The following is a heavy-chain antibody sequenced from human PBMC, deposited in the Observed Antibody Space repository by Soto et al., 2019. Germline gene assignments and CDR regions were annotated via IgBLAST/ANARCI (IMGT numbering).Heavy chain of an antibody. Sequence: SETLSLTCTVSGGSISSGDYYWSWIRQPPGKGLEWIGYIYYSGSTYYNPSLKSRVTISVDTSKNQFSLKLSSVTAADTAVYYCATILNCSGGSCYIRVDYWGQGTLVTVSS. CDR3: ATILNCSGGSCYIRVDY. J-gene: IGHJ4*02. V-gene: IGHV4-30-4*01. CDR1: GGSISSGDYY. D-gene: IGHD2-15*01. CDR2: IYYSGST.